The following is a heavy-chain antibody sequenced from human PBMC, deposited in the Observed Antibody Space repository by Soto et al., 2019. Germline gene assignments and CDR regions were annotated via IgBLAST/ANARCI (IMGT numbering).Heavy chain of an antibody. Sequence: PGGSLRLSCAASGFTFSSYGMHWVRQAPGKGLEWVAVISYDGSNKYYADSVKGRFTISRDNSKNTLYLQMNSLRAEDTAVYYCAKDLLYGSGSYYPSSEAGYFDYWGQGTLVTVSS. J-gene: IGHJ4*02. CDR3: AKDLLYGSGSYYPSSEAGYFDY. CDR1: GFTFSSYG. D-gene: IGHD3-10*01. CDR2: ISYDGSNK. V-gene: IGHV3-30*18.